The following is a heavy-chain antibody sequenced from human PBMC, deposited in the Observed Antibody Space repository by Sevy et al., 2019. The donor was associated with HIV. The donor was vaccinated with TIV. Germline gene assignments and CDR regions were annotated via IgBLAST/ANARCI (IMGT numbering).Heavy chain of an antibody. V-gene: IGHV3-30*18. CDR1: GFTFSSYG. CDR3: AKSERGYYYGMDV. Sequence: GGSLRLSCAASGFTFSSYGMHWVRQAPGKGLEWVAVISYDGSNKYYADSVKGRFTISRDNSKNTLYLQMNSLRAEDTAVYYCAKSERGYYYGMDVWGQRTTVTVSS. CDR2: ISYDGSNK. J-gene: IGHJ6*02.